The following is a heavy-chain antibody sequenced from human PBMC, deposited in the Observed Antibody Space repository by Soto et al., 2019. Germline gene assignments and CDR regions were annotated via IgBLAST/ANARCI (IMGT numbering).Heavy chain of an antibody. CDR2: ISAYNGNT. CDR1: GYTFTSYG. J-gene: IGHJ4*02. Sequence: AASVKVSCKASGYTFTSYGISWVRQAPGQGLEWMGWISAYNGNTNYAQKLQGRVTMTTDTSTSTAYMELRSLRSDDTAVYYCARDRARHYSDSSGYSPLVYWGQGTLVTVSS. CDR3: ARDRARHYSDSSGYSPLVY. V-gene: IGHV1-18*01. D-gene: IGHD3-22*01.